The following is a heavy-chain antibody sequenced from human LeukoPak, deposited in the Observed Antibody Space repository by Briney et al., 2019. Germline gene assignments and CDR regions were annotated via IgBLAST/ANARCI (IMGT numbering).Heavy chain of an antibody. CDR3: ARGPERDCSGGSCYNLDY. J-gene: IGHJ4*02. V-gene: IGHV4-34*01. D-gene: IGHD2-15*01. CDR2: INHSGST. Sequence: SETLSLTCAVYGGSFSGYYWSWIRQPPGKGLEWIGEINHSGSTNYNPSLKSRVTISVDTSKNQFSLKLSSVTAADTAVYYCARGPERDCSGGSCYNLDYWGQGTLVTVSS. CDR1: GGSFSGYY.